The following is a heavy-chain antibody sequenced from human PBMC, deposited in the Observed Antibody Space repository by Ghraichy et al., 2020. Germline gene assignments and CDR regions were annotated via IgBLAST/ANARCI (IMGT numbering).Heavy chain of an antibody. D-gene: IGHD3-22*01. J-gene: IGHJ3*02. CDR3: TTEEYYDSSGYFPNDAFDI. Sequence: GGSLRLSCAASGFTFSNAWMSWVRQAPGKGLEWVGRIKSKTDGGTTDYAAPVKGRFTISRDDSKNTLYLQMNSLKTEDTAVYYCTTEEYYDSSGYFPNDAFDIWGQGTMVTVSS. CDR1: GFTFSNAW. V-gene: IGHV3-15*01. CDR2: IKSKTDGGTT.